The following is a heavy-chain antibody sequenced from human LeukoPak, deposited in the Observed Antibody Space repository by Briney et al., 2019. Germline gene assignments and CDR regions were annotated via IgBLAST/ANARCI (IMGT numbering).Heavy chain of an antibody. CDR3: ARDRDSGSHDY. J-gene: IGHJ4*02. D-gene: IGHD1-26*01. CDR2: IIPILGIA. Sequence: ASVTVSCKASGGTFSSYAISWVRQAPGQGLEWMGRIIPILGIANYAQKFQGRVTITADKSTSTAYMELSSLGSEDTAVYYCARDRDSGSHDYWGQGTLVTVSS. V-gene: IGHV1-69*04. CDR1: GGTFSSYA.